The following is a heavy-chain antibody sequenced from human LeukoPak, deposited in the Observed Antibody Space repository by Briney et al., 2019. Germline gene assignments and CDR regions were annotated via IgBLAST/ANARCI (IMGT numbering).Heavy chain of an antibody. D-gene: IGHD3-10*02. CDR3: AELGITMIGGV. Sequence: PGGSPRLSCAASGFTFSNYWMHWVRQAPGKGLVWVSRIRPDGSATGYAESVKGRLTISRDNAKNTLYLQVNSLRAGDTAVYYRAELGITMIGGVWGKGTTVTISS. CDR2: IRPDGSAT. J-gene: IGHJ6*04. CDR1: GFTFSNYW. V-gene: IGHV3-74*01.